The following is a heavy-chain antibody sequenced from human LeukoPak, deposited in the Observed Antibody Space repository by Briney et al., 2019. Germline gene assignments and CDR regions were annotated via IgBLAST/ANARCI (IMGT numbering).Heavy chain of an antibody. V-gene: IGHV3-30*18. J-gene: IGHJ4*02. CDR3: AKGLAVAGHFDY. Sequence: GGSLRLSCAASGFNFSNYGMYWVRQAPGKGLEWVAVISYDGSNKYYADSVKGRFTISRDKSKNTLYLQMNSLRAEDTAVYYCAKGLAVAGHFDYWGQGTLVTVSS. D-gene: IGHD6-19*01. CDR1: GFNFSNYG. CDR2: ISYDGSNK.